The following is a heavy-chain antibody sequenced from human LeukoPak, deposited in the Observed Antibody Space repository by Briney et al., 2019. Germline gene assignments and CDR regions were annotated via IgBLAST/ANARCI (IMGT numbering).Heavy chain of an antibody. V-gene: IGHV4-39*01. CDR1: GGSISSSSYY. D-gene: IGHD1-20*01. Sequence: SETLSLTCTVSGGSISSSSYYWGWIRQPPGKGLEWIGSIYYSGSTYYNPSLKSRVTISVDTSKNQFSLKLSSVTAADTAEYYCARTITGTYYYYYYYYMDVWGKGTTVTISS. J-gene: IGHJ6*03. CDR3: ARTITGTYYYYYYYYMDV. CDR2: IYYSGST.